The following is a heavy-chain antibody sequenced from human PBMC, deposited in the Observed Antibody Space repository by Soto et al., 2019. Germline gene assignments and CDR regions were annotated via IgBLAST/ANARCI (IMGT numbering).Heavy chain of an antibody. CDR3: AKYYASGSYYHFDS. Sequence: EVQLLESGGDLVQPGGSLRLSCAASGFTFINYAMSWVRQAPGLGLELVSSISGSGGRADYADSVRGRFTISRDNSKKTLSLQMNSLRVDDTAIYYCAKYYASGSYYHFDSWGQGTLVTVSS. CDR2: ISGSGGRA. D-gene: IGHD3-10*01. V-gene: IGHV3-23*01. CDR1: GFTFINYA. J-gene: IGHJ4*02.